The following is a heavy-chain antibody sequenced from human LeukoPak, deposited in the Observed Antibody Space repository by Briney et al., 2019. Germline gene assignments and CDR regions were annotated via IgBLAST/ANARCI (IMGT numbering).Heavy chain of an antibody. CDR1: GFTFSSYS. CDR3: ARDSRPTIAVAGLVLV. V-gene: IGHV3-48*04. CDR2: ISSSGSTI. D-gene: IGHD6-19*01. J-gene: IGHJ4*02. Sequence: PGGSLRLSCAASGFTFSSYSMNWVRQAPGKGLEWVSYISSSGSTIYYADSVKGRFTISRDNAKNSLYLQMNSLRAEDTAVYYCARDSRPTIAVAGLVLVWGQGTLVTVSS.